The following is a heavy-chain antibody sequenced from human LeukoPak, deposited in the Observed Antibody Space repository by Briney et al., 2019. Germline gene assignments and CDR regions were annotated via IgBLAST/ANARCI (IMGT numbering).Heavy chain of an antibody. CDR3: ATLRAHGDTHY. CDR1: GGSISSTSCY. J-gene: IGHJ4*02. Sequence: SETLSLTCSVSGGSISSTSCYWGWIRQPPGKGLEWIGGIYYSGSTYYNPSLKSRVTISVDTSKNQFSLKLSSVTAADTAVYYCATLRAHGDTHYWGQGTLVTVSS. V-gene: IGHV4-39*01. D-gene: IGHD4-17*01. CDR2: IYYSGST.